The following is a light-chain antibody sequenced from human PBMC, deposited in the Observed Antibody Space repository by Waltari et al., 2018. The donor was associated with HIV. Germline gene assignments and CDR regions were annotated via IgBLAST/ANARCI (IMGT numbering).Light chain of an antibody. Sequence: EIVMTQSPATLSEYPGERATLSCSASQSVNSNLAWYQQKPGQAPRLLIYGASTRATGIPARFSGSGSGTEFTLTISSLQSEDFAVYYCQHYNNWPPWTFGQGTQLEIK. CDR3: QHYNNWPPWT. J-gene: IGKJ2*02. CDR1: QSVNSN. CDR2: GAS. V-gene: IGKV3-15*01.